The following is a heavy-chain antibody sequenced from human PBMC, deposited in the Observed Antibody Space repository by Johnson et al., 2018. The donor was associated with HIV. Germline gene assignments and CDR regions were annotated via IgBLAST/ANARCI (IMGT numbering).Heavy chain of an antibody. D-gene: IGHD4-11*01. Sequence: VQLVESGGGLVQPGGSLRLSCAASGFTFSSYAMSWVRQAPGKGLEWVAVISYDGSNKYYADSVQGRFTIYRDNSKNTLYLQMNSLRTEDTAVYYCARDSRYNNYGGGSVGAFDIWGQGTMVTVSS. CDR2: ISYDGSNK. CDR1: GFTFSSYA. V-gene: IGHV3-30*14. CDR3: ARDSRYNNYGGGSVGAFDI. J-gene: IGHJ3*02.